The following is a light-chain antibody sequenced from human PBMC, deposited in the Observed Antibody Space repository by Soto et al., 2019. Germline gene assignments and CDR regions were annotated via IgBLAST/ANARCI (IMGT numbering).Light chain of an antibody. CDR2: DVS. J-gene: IGKJ5*01. CDR1: QGVTTN. CDR3: QQYNNWAFS. Sequence: EIIMTQSPGTLSVSPGERATLSCRAAQGVTTNFAWYQQKSGQSPRLLIYDVSNRATGVPARFSGSGSETDFTLTISGLRAEDSAVYFCQQYNNWAFSFGQGTRLESK. V-gene: IGKV3-15*01.